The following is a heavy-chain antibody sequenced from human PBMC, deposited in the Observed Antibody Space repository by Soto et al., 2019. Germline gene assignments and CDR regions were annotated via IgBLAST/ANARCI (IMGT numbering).Heavy chain of an antibody. CDR3: ARDRDSSGYTLDY. CDR2: IYYSGST. D-gene: IGHD3-22*01. V-gene: IGHV4-31*03. CDR1: GGSISSGGYY. J-gene: IGHJ4*02. Sequence: SEILSLTCTVSGGSISSGGYYWSWIRQHPGKGLEWIGYIYYSGSTYYNPSLKSRVTISVDTSKNQFSLKLSSVTAADTAVYYCARDRDSSGYTLDYWGQGTLVTVSS.